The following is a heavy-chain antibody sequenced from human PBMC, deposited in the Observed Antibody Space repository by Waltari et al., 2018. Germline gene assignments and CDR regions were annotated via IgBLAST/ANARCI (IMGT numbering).Heavy chain of an antibody. D-gene: IGHD3-3*01. V-gene: IGHV1-24*01. CDR3: AARLEEWLLYVY. CDR1: GYTLTELS. CDR2: FDPEDGAT. J-gene: IGHJ4*02. Sequence: QVQLVQSGAEVKKPGASVKVSCKVSGYTLTELSMHWVRQAPGKGLGWMGGFDPEDGATIYAPNVQGRVTMTEDTSTDTVYMELSSLRSEDTAVYYCAARLEEWLLYVYWGQGTLVTVSS.